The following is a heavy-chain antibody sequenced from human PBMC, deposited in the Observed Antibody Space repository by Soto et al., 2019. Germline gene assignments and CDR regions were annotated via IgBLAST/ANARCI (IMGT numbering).Heavy chain of an antibody. CDR3: ARRPGYSTGWTPFDF. CDR2: INSDGSTT. V-gene: IGHV3-74*01. D-gene: IGHD6-19*01. Sequence: EVQLVESGGGLVQPGGSLRLSCAASGFTFSNYWMHWVRQAPGKGLVWVSRINSDGSTTSNADSVKGRFTIPRDNAKNTLYLQINSLRSEDTAVYYCARRPGYSTGWTPFDFWGQGTQVTVFS. J-gene: IGHJ4*02. CDR1: GFTFSNYW.